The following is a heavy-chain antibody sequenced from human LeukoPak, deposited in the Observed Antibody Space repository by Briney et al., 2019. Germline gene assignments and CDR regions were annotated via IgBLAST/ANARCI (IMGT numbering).Heavy chain of an antibody. Sequence: GGSLRLSCAASGFTFANAWMSWVRQAPGKGLECVGRIKSKTDGDTTDYAAPVKGRFTISRDDSKNMLYLQMNSLKSEDTAVYYCTADLPPPRGYDYPFDYWGQGSLVTVSS. CDR3: TADLPPPRGYDYPFDY. CDR2: IKSKTDGDTT. V-gene: IGHV3-15*01. D-gene: IGHD5-12*01. J-gene: IGHJ4*02. CDR1: GFTFANAW.